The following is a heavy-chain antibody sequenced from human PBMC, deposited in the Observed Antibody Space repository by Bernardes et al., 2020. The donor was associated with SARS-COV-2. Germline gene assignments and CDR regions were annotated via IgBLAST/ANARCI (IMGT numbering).Heavy chain of an antibody. Sequence: GGSLRLSCAASGFTVSSNYMSWVRQAPGKGLEWVSVISSGGSTYYADSVKGRFTISRDNAKDSVYLHMDSLTAEDTAVYYCAKGLVCRSVTSATGDCWGPGTLVTVSS. J-gene: IGHJ4*02. CDR2: ISSGGST. CDR3: AKGLVCRSVTSATGDC. CDR1: GFTVSSNY. V-gene: IGHV3-53*01. D-gene: IGHD3-3*01.